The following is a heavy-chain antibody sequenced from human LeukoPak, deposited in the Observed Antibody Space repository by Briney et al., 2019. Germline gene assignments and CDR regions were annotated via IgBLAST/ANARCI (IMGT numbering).Heavy chain of an antibody. CDR3: ARDFGWFDS. CDR1: GDSSSSYY. J-gene: IGHJ5*01. CDR2: LYTSGNT. Sequence: KPSETLSLTCTVSGDSSSSYYWSWIRQPAGKGLEWIGRLYTSGNTDYNPSLRSRLTMSVDTSKNQFSLKLRSVTAADTAVYYCARDFGWFDSWGQGTLVTVSS. D-gene: IGHD3-10*01. V-gene: IGHV4-4*07.